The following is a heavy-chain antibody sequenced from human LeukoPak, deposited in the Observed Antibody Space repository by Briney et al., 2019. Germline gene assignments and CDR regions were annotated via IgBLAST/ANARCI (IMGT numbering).Heavy chain of an antibody. J-gene: IGHJ5*02. Sequence: PSETLSLTCTVSGGSISSYYWSWIRQPPGKGLEWIGWIYYSGNTNYNPSLKSRVTISVDTSKNQFSLKLSSVTTADTAVYYCAREGYCGSGTYYPWGQGTLVTVSS. CDR2: IYYSGNT. CDR3: AREGYCGSGTYYP. V-gene: IGHV4-59*01. CDR1: GGSISSYY. D-gene: IGHD3-10*01.